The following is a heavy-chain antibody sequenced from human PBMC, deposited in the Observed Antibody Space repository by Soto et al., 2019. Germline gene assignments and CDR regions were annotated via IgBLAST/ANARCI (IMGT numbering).Heavy chain of an antibody. CDR2: IGTAGHA. V-gene: IGHV3-13*01. Sequence: EVQLVESGGGLLQAGGSLRLSCAASGFTLSSYDMHWVRQATGKGLEWVSVIGTAGHAYYAGSVKGRFTITRENAKNSLYLQRNSRGDGDTAVNYCARGGGFGDQYSDAFDIWGQGTMVTVSS. CDR3: ARGGGFGDQYSDAFDI. CDR1: GFTLSSYD. J-gene: IGHJ3*02. D-gene: IGHD3-10*01.